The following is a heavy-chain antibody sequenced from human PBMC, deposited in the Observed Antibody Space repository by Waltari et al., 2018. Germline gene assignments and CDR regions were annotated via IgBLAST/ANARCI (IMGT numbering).Heavy chain of an antibody. CDR1: GFTFGDYW. Sequence: EVQLVESGGGLVQPGGSLRLSCAASGFTFGDYWMHWVRQPPGKGLGWVERINIDGSYISYTDSVKGRFTISRDNAKNTLFLQLNSLRAEDTAVYYCARKGGRGYPYGPFYYDHWGQGTLVTVSP. J-gene: IGHJ4*02. D-gene: IGHD5-18*01. CDR2: INIDGSYI. CDR3: ARKGGRGYPYGPFYYDH. V-gene: IGHV3-74*01.